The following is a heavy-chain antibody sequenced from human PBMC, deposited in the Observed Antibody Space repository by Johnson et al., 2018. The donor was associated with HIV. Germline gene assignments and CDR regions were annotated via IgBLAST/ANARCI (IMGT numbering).Heavy chain of an antibody. CDR1: GFTFSSYD. CDR3: AKDRRTYSSSADAFDI. Sequence: QVQLVESGGDLVQPGGSLRLSCAASGFTFSSYDMHWVRQVPGKGLEWVSGVNWNGGSTGYADSVKGRFTISRDNSKNTLYLQMNSLRAEDTAVYYCAKDRRTYSSSADAFDIWGQGTMVTVSS. J-gene: IGHJ3*02. V-gene: IGHV3-NL1*01. D-gene: IGHD6-6*01. CDR2: VNWNGGST.